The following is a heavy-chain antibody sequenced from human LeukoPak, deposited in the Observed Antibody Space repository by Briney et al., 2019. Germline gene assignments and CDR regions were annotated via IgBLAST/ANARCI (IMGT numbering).Heavy chain of an antibody. Sequence: GASVKVSCKASGYTFSSYAINWVRQAPGQGLEWMGWISAYNGNTNYAQNFQGRVTMTTDTSTSTAYMELRSLRSDDTAVYYCARGFVVVPAANAFDIWGQGTMVTVSS. J-gene: IGHJ3*02. CDR3: ARGFVVVPAANAFDI. CDR1: GYTFSSYA. V-gene: IGHV1-18*01. CDR2: ISAYNGNT. D-gene: IGHD2-2*01.